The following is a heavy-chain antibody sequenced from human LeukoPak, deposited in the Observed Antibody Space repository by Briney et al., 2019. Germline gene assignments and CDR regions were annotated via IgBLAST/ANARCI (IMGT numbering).Heavy chain of an antibody. CDR2: IRYDGSNK. D-gene: IGHD3-9*01. V-gene: IGHV3-30*02. J-gene: IGHJ4*02. CDR3: AKELRYFDWLYYFDY. CDR1: GFTFSSYG. Sequence: PGGSLRLSCAASGFTFSSYGMHWVRQAPGKGLEWVAFIRYDGSNKYYADSVKGRFTISRDNSKNTLYLQMNSLRAEDTAVYYCAKELRYFDWLYYFDYWGQGTLVTVSS.